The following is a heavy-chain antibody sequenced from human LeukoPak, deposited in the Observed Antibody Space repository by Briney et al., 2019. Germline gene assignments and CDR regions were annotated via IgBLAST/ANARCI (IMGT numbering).Heavy chain of an antibody. Sequence: SRTLSLTCAISGDSVSSNSASGKWLRQSAKSGLEWLGRTSYSSKGYNDYAVSVKSRITIHPDPTKNQFSLQLSSVTPEDTAVYYCARGGFYILTGLHPFDYWGEGTLVTVSS. CDR3: ARGGFYILTGLHPFDY. CDR1: GDSVSSNSAS. CDR2: TSYSSKGYN. V-gene: IGHV6-1*01. D-gene: IGHD3-9*01. J-gene: IGHJ4*02.